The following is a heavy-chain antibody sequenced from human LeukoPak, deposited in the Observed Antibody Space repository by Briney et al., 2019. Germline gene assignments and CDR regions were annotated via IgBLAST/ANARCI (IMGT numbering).Heavy chain of an antibody. V-gene: IGHV4-34*01. J-gene: IGHJ4*02. D-gene: IGHD5-12*01. CDR3: ARARSGYENFVY. CDR2: INHSGST. CDR1: GGSFSGYY. Sequence: PSETLSLTCAVYGGSFSGYYWSWIRQPPGKGLEWIGEINHSGSTNYNPSLKSRVTISVDTSKNQFSLKLSSVTAADTAVYYCARARSGYENFVYWGQGTLVTVSS.